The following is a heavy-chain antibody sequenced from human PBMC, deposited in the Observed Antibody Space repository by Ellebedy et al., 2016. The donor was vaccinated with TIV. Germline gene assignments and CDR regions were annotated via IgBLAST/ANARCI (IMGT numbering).Heavy chain of an antibody. V-gene: IGHV3-7*01. CDR2: IKQDGSEK. CDR3: ARQGDEMTTVVTLAFDI. J-gene: IGHJ3*02. CDR1: GFTFSSYW. D-gene: IGHD4-23*01. Sequence: GESLKISCAASGFTFSSYWLSWVRQAPGKGLEWVPNIKQDGSEKYYVDSVKGRFTISRDNAKNSLYLQMNSLRAEDTAVYYCARQGDEMTTVVTLAFDIWGQGTMVTVSS.